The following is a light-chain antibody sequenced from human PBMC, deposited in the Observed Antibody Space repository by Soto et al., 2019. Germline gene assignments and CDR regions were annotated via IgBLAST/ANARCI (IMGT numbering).Light chain of an antibody. CDR2: GAS. Sequence: AIQMTQFPASLSASVGDRVTITCRASQGIRDELAWYQQKPGKAPTLLIYGASRLESGVPSRFSGSGSGTDFSLTISRLEPEDFAVYYCHQYGSSPTTLGQGTKVEIK. CDR3: HQYGSSPTT. CDR1: QGIRDE. J-gene: IGKJ1*01. V-gene: IGKV1-6*01.